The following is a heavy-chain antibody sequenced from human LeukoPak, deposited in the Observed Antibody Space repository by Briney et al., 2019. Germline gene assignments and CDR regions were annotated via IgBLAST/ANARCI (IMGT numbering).Heavy chain of an antibody. CDR1: GFTVSSNY. CDR2: IYSGGST. D-gene: IGHD3-22*01. Sequence: GGSLRLSCAASGFTVSSNYMSWVRRAPGKGLEWVSVIYSGGSTYYADSVKGRFTISRDNSKNTLYLQMNSLRAEDTAVYYCARARTMIVVEPYFDYWGQGTLVTVSS. CDR3: ARARTMIVVEPYFDY. J-gene: IGHJ4*02. V-gene: IGHV3-66*01.